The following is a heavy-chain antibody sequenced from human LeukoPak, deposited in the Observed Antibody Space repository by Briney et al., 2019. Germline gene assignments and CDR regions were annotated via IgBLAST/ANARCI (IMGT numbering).Heavy chain of an antibody. V-gene: IGHV3-23*01. CDR3: AKTQGYYDA. D-gene: IGHD2-15*01. Sequence: QPGGSLRLSCVASGFTFNNYAMSWVRQAPGKGLELVSGIYGSDDKTVYGDAVKGRFTISRDNSKNTLYLQMNSLRADDTAVYYCAKTQGYYDAWGQGALVTVSS. CDR1: GFTFNNYA. J-gene: IGHJ5*02. CDR2: IYGSDDKT.